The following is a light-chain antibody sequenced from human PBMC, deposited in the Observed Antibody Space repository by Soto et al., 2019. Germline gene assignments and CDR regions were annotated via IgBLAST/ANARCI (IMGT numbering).Light chain of an antibody. CDR3: AAWDDRLSVWL. CDR2: DVS. V-gene: IGLV2-14*01. J-gene: IGLJ3*02. CDR1: SSDVGGHNS. Sequence: QSVLTQPASVSGSPGQSITISCTGTSSDVGGHNSVAWYQHNPGKAPKLMIYDVSNRPSGVSSRFSGSKSGNTASLSISGLQAEDEADYYCAAWDDRLSVWLFGGGTKLTVL.